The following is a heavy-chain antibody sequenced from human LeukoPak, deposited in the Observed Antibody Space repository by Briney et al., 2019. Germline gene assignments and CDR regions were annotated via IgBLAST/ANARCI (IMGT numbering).Heavy chain of an antibody. J-gene: IGHJ4*02. V-gene: IGHV3-23*01. Sequence: GGSLRLSCAASGFTFSSYAMHWVRQAPGKGLEWVSAISGSGGSTYYADSVKGRFTISRDNSKNTLYLQMNSLRAEDTAVYYCAKHRSPYGPGHYYFDYWGQGTLVTVSS. D-gene: IGHD1-14*01. CDR1: GFTFSSYA. CDR3: AKHRSPYGPGHYYFDY. CDR2: ISGSGGST.